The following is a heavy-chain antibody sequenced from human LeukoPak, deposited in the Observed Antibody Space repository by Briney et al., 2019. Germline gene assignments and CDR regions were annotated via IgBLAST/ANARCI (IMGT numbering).Heavy chain of an antibody. CDR3: ARKENVYYYFDY. V-gene: IGHV4-28*01. D-gene: IGHD3-10*01. CDR2: IYHSGTT. J-gene: IGHJ4*02. Sequence: SDTLSLTCAVSGYSITSSSWWGWIRQPPGKGLEWIGYIYHSGTTYYNPSLQSRVTMSVDTSKNQFSLKLSSVTAVDTAVYYCARKENVYYYFDYWGQGTLVTVSP. CDR1: GYSITSSSW.